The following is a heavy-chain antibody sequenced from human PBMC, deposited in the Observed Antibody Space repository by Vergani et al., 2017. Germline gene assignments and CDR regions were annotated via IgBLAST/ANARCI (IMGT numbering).Heavy chain of an antibody. CDR2: ISGSGGST. V-gene: IGHV3-23*01. CDR1: GFTFSSYA. Sequence: EVQLLESGGGLVQPGGSLRLSCAASGFTFSSYAMSWVRQAPGKGLEWVSAISGSGGSTYYADSVKGRFTISRDNSKNTLYLQMNSLRAEDTAVYYCAKDGEGYSHGYRHFDYWGQGTLVTVSS. J-gene: IGHJ4*02. D-gene: IGHD5-18*01. CDR3: AKDGEGYSHGYRHFDY.